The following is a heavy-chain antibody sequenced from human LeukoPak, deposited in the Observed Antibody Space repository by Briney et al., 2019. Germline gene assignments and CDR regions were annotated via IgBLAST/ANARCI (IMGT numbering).Heavy chain of an antibody. CDR1: GYTFTGYY. CDR3: ARGRVYRAFDI. J-gene: IGHJ3*02. CDR2: INPNSGGT. Sequence: ASVKVSCKTSGYTFTGYYIHWVRQAPGQGLEGMGWINPNSGGTNYAQNFQGRVTMTRDTSISTAYMDLSRLKYDDTAVYYCARGRVYRAFDIWGQGTMVTVSS. D-gene: IGHD2/OR15-2a*01. V-gene: IGHV1-2*02.